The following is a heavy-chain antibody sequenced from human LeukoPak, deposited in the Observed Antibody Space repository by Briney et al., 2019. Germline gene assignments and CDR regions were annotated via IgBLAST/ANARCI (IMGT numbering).Heavy chain of an antibody. D-gene: IGHD4-11*01. J-gene: IGHJ4*02. CDR1: GGSTSSYY. CDR2: FYYSGST. CDR3: ARGFSNYDRGPFNY. Sequence: SETLSLTRTVSGGSTSSYYSSCIPRPPGKGREWGGYFYYSGSTNHNPSLKSRVTISVDTYKNHFSLRLSSVTAADPAVYYCARGFSNYDRGPFNYGGQGTLVTVSS. V-gene: IGHV4-59*01.